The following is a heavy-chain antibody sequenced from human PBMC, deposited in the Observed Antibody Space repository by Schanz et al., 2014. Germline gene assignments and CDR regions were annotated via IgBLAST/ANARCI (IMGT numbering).Heavy chain of an antibody. CDR3: TKERGYIY. J-gene: IGHJ4*02. Sequence: EVQLVESGGGLVQPGGSLRLSCAASGFTFSRYAMTWVRQAPGKGLEWVSAISGSGGSTNYADSVKGRFTISRDNSKNTVSLQMNSLRAEDTAVYYCTKERGYIYWGQGTLVTVSS. CDR1: GFTFSRYA. D-gene: IGHD5-12*01. CDR2: ISGSGGST. V-gene: IGHV3-23*04.